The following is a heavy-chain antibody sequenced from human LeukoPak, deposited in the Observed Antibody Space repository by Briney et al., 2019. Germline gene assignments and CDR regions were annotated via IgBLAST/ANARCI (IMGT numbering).Heavy chain of an antibody. Sequence: SETLSLTCAVYGGSFSGYYWSWIRQPPGNGLEWIGEINHSGSTNYNPSLKSRVTISVDTSKNQFSLKLSSVTAADTAVYYCARGGSSYGTRKIDYWGQGTLVTVSS. D-gene: IGHD5-18*01. V-gene: IGHV4-34*01. J-gene: IGHJ4*02. CDR1: GGSFSGYY. CDR3: ARGGSSYGTRKIDY. CDR2: INHSGST.